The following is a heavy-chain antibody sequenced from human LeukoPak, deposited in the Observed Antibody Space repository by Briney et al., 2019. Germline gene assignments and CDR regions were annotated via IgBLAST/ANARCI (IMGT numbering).Heavy chain of an antibody. J-gene: IGHJ6*02. Sequence: GGSLRLSCAASGFTFSSYSMNWVRQAPGKGLEWVSSISSSSSYIYYADSVKGRFTISRDNAKNSLYLQMNSLRAEDTAVYYCARGQITIFGVGRDGYYYGMDVWGQGTTVTVSS. D-gene: IGHD3-3*01. CDR2: ISSSSSYI. V-gene: IGHV3-21*01. CDR3: ARGQITIFGVGRDGYYYGMDV. CDR1: GFTFSSYS.